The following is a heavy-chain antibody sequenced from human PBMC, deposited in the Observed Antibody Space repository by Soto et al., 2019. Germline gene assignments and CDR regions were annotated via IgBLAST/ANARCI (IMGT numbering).Heavy chain of an antibody. Sequence: GASVKVSCKASGGTLSSYAISWLRQAPGQGLEWMGGIIPIFGNTNYAQKLQGRVTMTTDTSTSTAYMELRSLRSDDTAVYYCARDREVTNGMDVWGQGTTVTVSS. CDR2: IIPIFGNT. D-gene: IGHD2-21*02. CDR1: GGTLSSYA. V-gene: IGHV1-18*01. J-gene: IGHJ6*02. CDR3: ARDREVTNGMDV.